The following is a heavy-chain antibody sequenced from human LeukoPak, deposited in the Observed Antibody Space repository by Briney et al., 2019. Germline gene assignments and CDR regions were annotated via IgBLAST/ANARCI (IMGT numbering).Heavy chain of an antibody. J-gene: IGHJ4*02. D-gene: IGHD2-2*01. Sequence: SETLSLTCSVFGGSISSSSYYWGWIRQPPGKGLEWIGSIYYSGSFYYNPSLKSRVTISVDTSKNQFSLKLTSVTAADTAVYYCARRDCTSTTCYAGSYYFDYWGQGTLVTVSS. CDR2: IYYSGSF. CDR3: ARRDCTSTTCYAGSYYFDY. CDR1: GGSISSSSYY. V-gene: IGHV4-39*01.